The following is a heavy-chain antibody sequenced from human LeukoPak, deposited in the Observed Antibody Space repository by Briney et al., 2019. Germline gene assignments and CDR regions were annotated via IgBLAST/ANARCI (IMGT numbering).Heavy chain of an antibody. CDR1: GFTFDDYA. CDR3: AKVGPLQYDNGWFDP. V-gene: IGHV3-9*01. Sequence: GGSLRLSCAASGFTFDDYAMHWVRQAPGKGLEWVSGISWNSGSIGYADSVKGRFTISRDNAKNSLYLQMNSLRAEDTALYYCAKVGPLQYDNGWFDPWGQGTLVTVSS. D-gene: IGHD3-9*01. J-gene: IGHJ5*02. CDR2: ISWNSGSI.